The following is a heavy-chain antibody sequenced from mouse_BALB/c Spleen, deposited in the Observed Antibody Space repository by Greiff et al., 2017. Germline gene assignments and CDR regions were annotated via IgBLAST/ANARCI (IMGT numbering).Heavy chain of an antibody. V-gene: IGHV7-3*02. J-gene: IGHJ2*01. Sequence: EVKLVESGGGLVQPGGSLRLSCATSGFTFTDYYMSWVRQPPGKALEWLGFIRNKANGYTTEYSASVKGRFTISRDNSQSILYLQMNTLRAEDSATYYCAREMGDYGFDYWGQGTTLTVSS. CDR3: AREMGDYGFDY. CDR2: IRNKANGYTT. D-gene: IGHD2-4*01. CDR1: GFTFTDYY.